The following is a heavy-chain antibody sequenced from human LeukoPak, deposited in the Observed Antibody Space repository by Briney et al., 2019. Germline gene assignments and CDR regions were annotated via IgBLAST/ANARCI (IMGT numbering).Heavy chain of an antibody. D-gene: IGHD6-13*01. J-gene: IGHJ4*02. V-gene: IGHV4-34*01. CDR2: INHSGST. CDR1: GGSFSGYY. Sequence: SETLSLTCAVYGGSFSGYYWSWIRQPPGKGLEWIGEINHSGSTNYNPSLKSRVTISVDTSKNQFSLKLSSVTAADTAVYYCARLSVGSSWYVGFDYWGQGTLVTVSS. CDR3: ARLSVGSSWYVGFDY.